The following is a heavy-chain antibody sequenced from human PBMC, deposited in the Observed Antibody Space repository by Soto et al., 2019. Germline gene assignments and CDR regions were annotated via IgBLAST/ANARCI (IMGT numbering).Heavy chain of an antibody. CDR2: ISYDGSNK. D-gene: IGHD2-2*01. CDR3: AREGAYCSSTSCYSGWFDP. J-gene: IGHJ5*02. V-gene: IGHV3-30-3*01. Sequence: QVQLVESGGGVVQPGRSLRLSCAASGFTFSSYAMHWVRQAPGKGLEWVAVISYDGSNKYYADSVKGRFTISRDNSKNTRYLQMNSLRAEDTAVYYCAREGAYCSSTSCYSGWFDPWGQGTLVTVSS. CDR1: GFTFSSYA.